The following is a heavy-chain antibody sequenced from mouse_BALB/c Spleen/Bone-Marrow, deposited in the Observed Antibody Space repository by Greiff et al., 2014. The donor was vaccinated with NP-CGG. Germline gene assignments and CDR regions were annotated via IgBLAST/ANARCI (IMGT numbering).Heavy chain of an antibody. CDR1: GFSLTTYG. CDR2: IWAGGST. D-gene: IGHD1-1*01. J-gene: IGHJ1*01. V-gene: IGHV2-9*02. CDR3: ARNLLPPYWYFDV. Sequence: VQLQQSGPGLVAPSQSLSITCTVSGFSLTTYGVHWVRQSPGKGLEWLGVIWAGGSTNYNSTLMSRLSISKDNSKNRVFLKMNSLQTDDTAIYYCARNLLPPYWYFDVWGAGTTVTVSS.